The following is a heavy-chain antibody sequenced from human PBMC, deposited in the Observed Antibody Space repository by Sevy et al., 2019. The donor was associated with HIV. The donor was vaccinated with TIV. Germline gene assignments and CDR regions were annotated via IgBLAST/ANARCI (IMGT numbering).Heavy chain of an antibody. Sequence: GGSLRLSCAASGFTFSSYAMSWVRQAPGKGLEWVSAISGSGGSTYYADSVKGRFTISRDNSKNTLYLQMNSLRAEDTAVYYCAKAILTTVMGPGVYYGMDVWGQGTTVTVSS. D-gene: IGHD4-4*01. V-gene: IGHV3-23*01. J-gene: IGHJ6*02. CDR2: ISGSGGST. CDR3: AKAILTTVMGPGVYYGMDV. CDR1: GFTFSSYA.